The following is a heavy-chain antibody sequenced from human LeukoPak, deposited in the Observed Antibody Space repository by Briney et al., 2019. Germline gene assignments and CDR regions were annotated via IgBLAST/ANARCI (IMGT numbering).Heavy chain of an antibody. D-gene: IGHD3-10*01. CDR2: ISYSGST. CDR1: GASISSYY. CDR3: ARHPELYFFDY. Sequence: SETLSLTCTVSGASISSYYWSWIRQPPGKGLEWIGYISYSGSTNYNPPLKSRVTISADTSKNQVSLTLSSVTAADTAVYYCARHPELYFFDYWGQGTLVTVSS. V-gene: IGHV4-59*08. J-gene: IGHJ4*02.